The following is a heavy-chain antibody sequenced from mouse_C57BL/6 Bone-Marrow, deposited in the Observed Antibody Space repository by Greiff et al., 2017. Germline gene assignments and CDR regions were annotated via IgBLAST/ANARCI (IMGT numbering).Heavy chain of an antibody. V-gene: IGHV1-20*01. CDR1: GYSFTGYF. Sequence: EVKLMESGPELVKPGDSVKISCKASGYSFTGYFMNWVMQSHGKSLEWIGRINPYNGDTFYNQKFKGKATLTVDKSSSTAHMELRSLTSEDSAVYYCARRIFTTVVATDYYAMDYWGQGTSVTVSS. D-gene: IGHD1-1*01. CDR3: ARRIFTTVVATDYYAMDY. J-gene: IGHJ4*01. CDR2: INPYNGDT.